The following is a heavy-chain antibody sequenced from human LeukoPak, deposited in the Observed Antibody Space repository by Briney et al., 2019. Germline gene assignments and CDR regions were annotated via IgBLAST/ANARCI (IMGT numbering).Heavy chain of an antibody. CDR1: GFTFSSYS. Sequence: GGSLRLSCAASGFTFSSYSMNWVRQAPGKGLEWVSYISSSSSTIYYADSVKGRFTISRDNAKNSLYLQMNSLRAGDTAVYYCARASFGVVIPYMDVWGKGTTVTVSS. CDR2: ISSSSSTI. V-gene: IGHV3-48*01. D-gene: IGHD3-3*01. J-gene: IGHJ6*03. CDR3: ARASFGVVIPYMDV.